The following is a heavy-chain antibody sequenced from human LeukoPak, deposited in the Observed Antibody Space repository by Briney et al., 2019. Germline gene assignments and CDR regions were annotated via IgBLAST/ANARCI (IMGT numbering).Heavy chain of an antibody. Sequence: ASVKVSCKESGYTYTRYARHWVRPTPGQTLEWMEGMIPLFGTSNYAQKFQGRVTITADETTSTAYMELSSLRSEDTAVYYCATVGAQNPYGDPTRYYYYGMDVWGQGTTVTVSS. CDR1: GYTYTRYA. J-gene: IGHJ6*02. CDR3: ATVGAQNPYGDPTRYYYYGMDV. V-gene: IGHV1-69*13. D-gene: IGHD4-17*01. CDR2: MIPLFGTS.